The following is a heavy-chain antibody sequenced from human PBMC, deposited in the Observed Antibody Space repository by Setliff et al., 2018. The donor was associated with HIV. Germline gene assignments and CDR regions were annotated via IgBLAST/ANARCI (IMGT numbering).Heavy chain of an antibody. CDR3: ASGEYSYGYRFDY. D-gene: IGHD5-18*01. CDR1: GGSISTSRYY. Sequence: SETLSLTCTVSGGSISTSRYYWGWIRQPPGKGLEWIGSIYYSGSTYYNPSLKSRVTISIDTSKNHFSLKLSSVTAADTAVYYCASGEYSYGYRFDYWGQGTLVTVSS. V-gene: IGHV4-39*07. CDR2: IYYSGST. J-gene: IGHJ4*02.